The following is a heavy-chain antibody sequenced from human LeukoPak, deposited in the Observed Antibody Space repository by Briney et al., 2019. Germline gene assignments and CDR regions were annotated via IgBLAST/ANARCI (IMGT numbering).Heavy chain of an antibody. J-gene: IGHJ4*02. CDR3: ARGWELDC. V-gene: IGHV1-18*01. CDR1: GYSFTTYG. CDR2: ISSYNDDI. Sequence: ASVKVSCKPSGYSFTTYGISWVRQAPGQGLEWMGWISSYNDDIDFEQKFQGRVTMTTDTSTSTVYMELRSLRSDDTAVYYCARGWELDCWGQGTLVTVSS. D-gene: IGHD1-26*01.